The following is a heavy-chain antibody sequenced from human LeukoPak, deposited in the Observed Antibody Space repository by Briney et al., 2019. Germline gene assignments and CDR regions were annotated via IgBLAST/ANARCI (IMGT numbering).Heavy chain of an antibody. J-gene: IGHJ6*03. CDR2: IYRSGST. V-gene: IGHV4-38-2*02. CDR3: ARGDCSSTICYSPMDV. D-gene: IGHD2-2*01. Sequence: SETLSLTCTVSGASISSGYYWVWIRQPPGKGLEWIGSIYRSGSTNYNPSLKSRVTISVDTSKNQFSLKVSSVTAADTAVYYCARGDCSSTICYSPMDVWGKGTTVTVSS. CDR1: GASISSGYY.